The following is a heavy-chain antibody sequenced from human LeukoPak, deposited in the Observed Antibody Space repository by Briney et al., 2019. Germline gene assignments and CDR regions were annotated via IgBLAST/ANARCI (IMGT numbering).Heavy chain of an antibody. Sequence: QAGGSLRLSCAASGFTFSSYSMNWVRQAPGKGLEWVSSISSSSSYIYYADSVKGRFTISRDNAKNSLYLQMNSLRAEDTAVYYCATRYSSSWSEEDWFDPWGQGTLVTVSS. CDR3: ATRYSSSWSEEDWFDP. D-gene: IGHD6-13*01. J-gene: IGHJ5*02. V-gene: IGHV3-21*01. CDR2: ISSSSSYI. CDR1: GFTFSSYS.